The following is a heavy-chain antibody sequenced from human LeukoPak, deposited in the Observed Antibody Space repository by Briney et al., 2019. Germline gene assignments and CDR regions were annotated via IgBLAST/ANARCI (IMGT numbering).Heavy chain of an antibody. Sequence: QTSQTLSLTCTVSGGSISSGDYYWSWIRQPPGKGLEWIGYIYYSGSTYYNPSLKSRVTISVDTSKNQFSLKLNGVTAADTAVYYCARNKPLDPFDIWGQGTMVTVSS. J-gene: IGHJ3*02. D-gene: IGHD1/OR15-1a*01. V-gene: IGHV4-30-4*01. CDR1: GGSISSGDYY. CDR3: ARNKPLDPFDI. CDR2: IYYSGST.